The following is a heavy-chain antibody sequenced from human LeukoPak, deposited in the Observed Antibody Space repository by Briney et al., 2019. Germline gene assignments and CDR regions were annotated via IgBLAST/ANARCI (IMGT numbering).Heavy chain of an antibody. J-gene: IGHJ4*02. CDR1: GAFISSYY. Sequence: SETLSLTCTVSGAFISSYYWSWIRQPPGKGLEWIGYIDYSGSPNYNPSLKSRVTISVDTSKNQFSLKLSSVTAADTAVYFCARHYPPDYTFDCWGRGTLVTVSS. D-gene: IGHD4-4*01. CDR2: IDYSGSP. V-gene: IGHV4-59*08. CDR3: ARHYPPDYTFDC.